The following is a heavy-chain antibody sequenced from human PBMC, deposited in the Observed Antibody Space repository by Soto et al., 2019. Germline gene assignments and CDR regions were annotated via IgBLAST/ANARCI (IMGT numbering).Heavy chain of an antibody. V-gene: IGHV1-69*06. CDR3: ATFTQRLAAEVALSAS. CDR2: VIPVLPTP. CDR1: GDIVTSHG. Sequence: QLQLVQSGAEVKRPGSSMTLSCKASGDIVTSHGFIWVRQAPGQGLEWMGGVIPVLPTPTYAQKFQGRVTIKADKGTNTVYLELTSLRSDDTAVYYCATFTQRLAAEVALSASWGQGTLVIVSS. J-gene: IGHJ4*02. D-gene: IGHD6-25*01.